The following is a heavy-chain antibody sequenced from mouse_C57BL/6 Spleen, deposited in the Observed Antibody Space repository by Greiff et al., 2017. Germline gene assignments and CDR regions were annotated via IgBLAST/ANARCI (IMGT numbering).Heavy chain of an antibody. D-gene: IGHD1-1*01. CDR2: VRSKSSNYAT. J-gene: IGHJ4*01. V-gene: IGHV10-3*01. CDR3: VREGSSYAMDY. CDR1: GFTFHTYA. Sequence: EVQLVESGGGFVQPKGSLKLSCAASGFTFHTYAMHWVRQAPGKGFEWVARVRSKSSNYATYYADSVKDRFTISREDSQSMLYLQMNNLKTEDTAMYYCVREGSSYAMDYWGQGTSVTVSS.